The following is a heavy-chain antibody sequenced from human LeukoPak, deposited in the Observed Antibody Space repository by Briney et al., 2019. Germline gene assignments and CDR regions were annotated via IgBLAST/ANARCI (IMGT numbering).Heavy chain of an antibody. CDR2: IYYSGST. J-gene: IGHJ6*02. D-gene: IGHD4-11*01. V-gene: IGHV4-59*01. CDR3: ARVTTTYYYYYDMDV. CDR1: GGSFSGYY. Sequence: SETLSLTCAVYGGSFSGYYWSWIRQPPGKGLEWIGYIYYSGSTNYNPSLKSRVTISVDTSKNQFSLKLSSVTAADTAVYYCARVTTTYYYYYDMDVWGQGTTVTVSS.